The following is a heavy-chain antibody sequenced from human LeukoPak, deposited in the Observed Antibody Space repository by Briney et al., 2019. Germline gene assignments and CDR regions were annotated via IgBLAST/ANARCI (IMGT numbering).Heavy chain of an antibody. CDR3: ARHAPPAVVTPFDY. CDR1: GGSISSYY. J-gene: IGHJ4*02. V-gene: IGHV4-59*08. D-gene: IGHD4-23*01. CDR2: ICYSGST. Sequence: SETLSLTCTVSGGSISSYYWSWIRQPPGKGLEWIGYICYSGSTNYNPSLKSRVTISVDTPKNQFSLKLSSVTAADTAVYYCARHAPPAVVTPFDYWGQGTLVTVSS.